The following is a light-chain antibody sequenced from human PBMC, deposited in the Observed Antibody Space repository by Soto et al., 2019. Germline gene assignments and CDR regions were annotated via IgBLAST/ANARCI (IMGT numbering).Light chain of an antibody. J-gene: IGKJ5*01. Sequence: AGLCLSLGKRATLSFDARKIVSNYLAWFQQKPGQAPRLLIYDASNRATGIPARFSGSGSGTDFTLTISSLEPEEFAVYYCQQRTNFVTFGQGTRLEIK. CDR1: KIVSNY. CDR2: DAS. V-gene: IGKV3-11*01. CDR3: QQRTNFVT.